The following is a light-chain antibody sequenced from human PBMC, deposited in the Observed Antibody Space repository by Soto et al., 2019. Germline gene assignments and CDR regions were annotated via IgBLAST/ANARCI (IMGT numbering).Light chain of an antibody. CDR2: AAS. V-gene: IGKV3-15*01. CDR1: QGVGTN. Sequence: EIVMTQSPGTLSVSPGERATLSCRASQGVGTNLAWYQQRPGQAPRLLIYAASTRATGMPARFSGRGSGTEFTLTISSLQSEDFALYFCQQYNNWPLYSFGQGTKLEIK. J-gene: IGKJ2*01. CDR3: QQYNNWPLYS.